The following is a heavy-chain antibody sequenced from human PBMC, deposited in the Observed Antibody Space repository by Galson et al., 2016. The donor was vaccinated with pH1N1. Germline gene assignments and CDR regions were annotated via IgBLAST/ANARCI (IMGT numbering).Heavy chain of an antibody. D-gene: IGHD6-19*01. V-gene: IGHV4-30-2*04. Sequence: GNTDYNPSLKNRLTISLDTSKNQFSLKLISVTAADTAMYYCARRYSSGWSEGDDAFDIWGQGTMVTVSS. CDR2: GNT. J-gene: IGHJ3*02. CDR3: ARRYSSGWSEGDDAFDI.